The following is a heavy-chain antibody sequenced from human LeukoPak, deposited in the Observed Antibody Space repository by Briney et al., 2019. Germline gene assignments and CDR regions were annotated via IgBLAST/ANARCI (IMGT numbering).Heavy chain of an antibody. D-gene: IGHD7-27*01. CDR1: GGSISSYY. CDR2: IYSSGRS. Sequence: PSETLSLTCTVSGGSISSYYWIWIRQPAGKGLEWIGHIYSSGRSNYNPSLKSRVTMSVDMSKNQFSLKLSSVTAADTAVYYCARDTHLGNFDYWGQGTLVTVSS. CDR3: ARDTHLGNFDY. V-gene: IGHV4-4*07. J-gene: IGHJ4*02.